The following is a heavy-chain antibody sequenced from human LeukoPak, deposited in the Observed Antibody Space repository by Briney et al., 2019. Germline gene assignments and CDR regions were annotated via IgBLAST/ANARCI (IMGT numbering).Heavy chain of an antibody. D-gene: IGHD6-19*01. J-gene: IGHJ3*02. CDR2: ISGSGSTT. V-gene: IGHV3-23*01. Sequence: TGGSLSLSCAASGFTFNNYAMNWVRQAPGKGLEWVSSISGSGSTTSYADSVKGRFTISRDNSKNTLSLQMNSLRVDDTAVYYCAKGYSSSYLRNAFDIRGQGTMVTVSS. CDR1: GFTFNNYA. CDR3: AKGYSSSYLRNAFDI.